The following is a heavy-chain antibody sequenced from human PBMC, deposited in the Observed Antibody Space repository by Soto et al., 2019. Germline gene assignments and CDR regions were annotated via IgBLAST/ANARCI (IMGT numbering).Heavy chain of an antibody. Sequence: SETLSLTCTVSGGSISSGGYYWSWIRQHPGKGLEWIGYIYYSGSTYYNPSLKSRVTISVDTSKNQFSLKLSSVTAADTAVYYCAGDRYCSSTSCYRDVAFDIWGQGTMVTVSS. V-gene: IGHV4-31*03. CDR1: GGSISSGGYY. CDR2: IYYSGST. J-gene: IGHJ3*02. D-gene: IGHD2-2*01. CDR3: AGDRYCSSTSCYRDVAFDI.